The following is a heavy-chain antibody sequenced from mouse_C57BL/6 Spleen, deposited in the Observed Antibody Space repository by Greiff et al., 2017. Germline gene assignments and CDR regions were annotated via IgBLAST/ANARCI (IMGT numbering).Heavy chain of an antibody. CDR3: AIKYYYGSSYADYFDY. J-gene: IGHJ2*01. CDR1: GYTFTSYW. Sequence: QVQLQQPGAELVKPGASVKMSCKASGYTFTSYWITWVKQRPGQGLEWIGDIYPGSGSTNYNEKFKSKATLTVDTSSSTAYMQLSSLTSEDSAVYYCAIKYYYGSSYADYFDYWGQGTTLTVSS. D-gene: IGHD1-1*01. CDR2: IYPGSGST. V-gene: IGHV1-55*01.